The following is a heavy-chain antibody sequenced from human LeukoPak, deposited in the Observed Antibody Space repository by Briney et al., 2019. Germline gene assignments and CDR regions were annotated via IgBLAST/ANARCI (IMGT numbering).Heavy chain of an antibody. D-gene: IGHD3-22*01. V-gene: IGHV1-2*02. CDR2: INPNSGGT. J-gene: IGHJ4*02. CDR1: GYTFTGYY. Sequence: ASVKVSCKASGYTFTGYYMHRVRQAPGQGLEWMGWINPNSGGTNYAQKFQGRVTMTRDTSISTAYMELSRLRSDDTAVYYCARSYYDSSGNYYELSDYWGQGTLVTVSS. CDR3: ARSYYDSSGNYYELSDY.